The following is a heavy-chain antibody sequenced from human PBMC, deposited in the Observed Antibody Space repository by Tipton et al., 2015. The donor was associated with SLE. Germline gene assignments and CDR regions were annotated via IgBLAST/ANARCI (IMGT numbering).Heavy chain of an antibody. CDR3: AGELDFWSGHFDY. V-gene: IGHV4-61*02. CDR2: IYASGRA. J-gene: IGHJ4*02. D-gene: IGHD3-3*01. CDR1: GGSINNDNYC. Sequence: TLSLTCTVSGGSINNDNYCWSWIRQPAGKGLEWIGRIYASGRAHYNPSLKSRVDISVDTSKNQFSLKLNSVTAADTAVYYCAGELDFWSGHFDYWGQGSLVTVSS.